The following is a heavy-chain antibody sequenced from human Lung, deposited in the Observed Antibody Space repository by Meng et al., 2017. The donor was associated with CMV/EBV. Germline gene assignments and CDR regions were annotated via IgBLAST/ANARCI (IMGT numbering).Heavy chain of an antibody. J-gene: IGHJ5*02. D-gene: IGHD2-2*01. CDR2: INHSGST. Sequence: WSRIRQPPGKGLEGIGEINHSGSTNYNPSLKSRVTISVDTSKNQFSLKLSSVTAADTAVYYCARGRSSTRYCSSTSCYSRGWIWFDPWGQGTLVTVSS. V-gene: IGHV4-34*01. CDR3: ARGRSSTRYCSSTSCYSRGWIWFDP.